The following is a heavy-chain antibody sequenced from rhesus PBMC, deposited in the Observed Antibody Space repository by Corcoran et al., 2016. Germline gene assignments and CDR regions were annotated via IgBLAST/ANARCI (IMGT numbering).Heavy chain of an antibody. CDR2: IGEIGGTI. V-gene: IGHV3S26*01. D-gene: IGHD4-23*01. Sequence: DVQLVESGGGLVKPGGSLRLSCVASGFTFSSYVMHWVRQAPGKGLEWVSVIGEIGGTIYYADSVKGRFTISRDNAKNSLFLQMNSLRAEDTAVYYCTQYSNYFDYWGQGVLVTVSS. J-gene: IGHJ4*01. CDR3: TQYSNYFDY. CDR1: GFTFSSYV.